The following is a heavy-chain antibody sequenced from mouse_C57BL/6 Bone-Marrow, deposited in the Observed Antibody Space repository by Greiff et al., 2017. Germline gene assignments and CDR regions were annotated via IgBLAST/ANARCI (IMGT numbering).Heavy chain of an antibody. CDR1: GYSITSGYY. Sequence: DVKLQESGPGLVKPSQSLSLTCSVTGYSITSGYYWNWIRQFPGNKLEWMGYISYDGSNNYNPSLKNRISITRDTSKNQFFLKLNSVTTEDTATYYCARSLITTVVATGSDYWGQGTTLTVSS. J-gene: IGHJ2*01. CDR3: ARSLITTVVATGSDY. V-gene: IGHV3-6*01. CDR2: ISYDGSN. D-gene: IGHD1-1*01.